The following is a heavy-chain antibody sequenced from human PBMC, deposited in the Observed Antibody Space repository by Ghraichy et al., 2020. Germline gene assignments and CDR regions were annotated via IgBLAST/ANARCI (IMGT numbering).Heavy chain of an antibody. Sequence: SETLSLTCAVSGYSISSSNWWGWIRQPPGKGLEWIGYIYYSGSTYYNPSLKSRVTMSVDTSKNQFSLKLSSVTAVDTAVYYCARIDYIADYVGWYYFDYWGQGTLVTVSS. J-gene: IGHJ4*02. CDR3: ARIDYIADYVGWYYFDY. V-gene: IGHV4-28*01. CDR2: IYYSGST. D-gene: IGHD4-17*01. CDR1: GYSISSSNW.